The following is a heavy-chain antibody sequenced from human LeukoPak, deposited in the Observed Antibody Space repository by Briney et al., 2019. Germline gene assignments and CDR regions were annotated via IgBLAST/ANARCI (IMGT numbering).Heavy chain of an antibody. Sequence: PGGSLRLSCAASGFTFRSYAMSWVRQAPGKGLEWVSGVSGNGGSTYYVDSVKGRFTISRDNSKNTLYLQMNSLRAEDTAVYYCAKGRREGGNAHYSADYWGQGTLVTVSS. J-gene: IGHJ4*02. D-gene: IGHD4-11*01. CDR1: GFTFRSYA. V-gene: IGHV3-23*01. CDR3: AKGRREGGNAHYSADY. CDR2: VSGNGGST.